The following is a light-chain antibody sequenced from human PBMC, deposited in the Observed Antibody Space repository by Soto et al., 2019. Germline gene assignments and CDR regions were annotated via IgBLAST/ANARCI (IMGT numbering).Light chain of an antibody. J-gene: IGKJ5*01. CDR2: GAS. CDR3: QQYGTSPIT. V-gene: IGKV3-20*01. Sequence: EIVLTQSPDTVSFSPGERATLSCRASQSVSSRLAWYQQKPGQAPRVLISGASSRATGIPDRFSGSGYGTDFILTISRLETEDFALYLCQQYGTSPITFGQGTRLEI. CDR1: QSVSSR.